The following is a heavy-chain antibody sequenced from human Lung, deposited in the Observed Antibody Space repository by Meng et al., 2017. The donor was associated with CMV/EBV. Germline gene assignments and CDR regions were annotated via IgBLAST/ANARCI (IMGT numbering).Heavy chain of an antibody. CDR1: GFTFSSYA. J-gene: IGHJ6*01. CDR3: ARVNIVVVPAAPLDV. D-gene: IGHD2-2*01. CDR2: ISYDGSNK. Sequence: SCAASGFTFSSYAMHWVRQAPGKGLEWVAVISYDGSNKYYADSVKGRFTISRDNSKNTLYLQMNSLRAEDTAVYYCARVNIVVVPAAPLDVWGQWNXVHGSS. V-gene: IGHV3-30-3*01.